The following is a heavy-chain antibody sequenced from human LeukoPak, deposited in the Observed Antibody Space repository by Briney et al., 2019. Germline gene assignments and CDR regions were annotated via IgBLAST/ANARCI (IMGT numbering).Heavy chain of an antibody. J-gene: IGHJ4*02. CDR2: IHHSGST. V-gene: IGHV4-38-2*02. CDR3: AREGDWGSYRYSFDH. Sequence: PSETLSLTCTVSGYSISSVYYWGWIRQPPGKGLEWIGSIHHSGSTYYNPSLKSRVTISVDTSKYQFSLKLSSVSAADTAVYYCAREGDWGSYRYSFDHWGQGTLVTVSS. CDR1: GYSISSVYY. D-gene: IGHD3-16*02.